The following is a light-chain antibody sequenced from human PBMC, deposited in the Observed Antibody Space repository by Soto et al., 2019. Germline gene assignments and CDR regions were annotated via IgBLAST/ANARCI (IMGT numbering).Light chain of an antibody. CDR1: NIGSKS. CDR2: YDT. Sequence: SYELTRPPSVSVAPGKTARITCGGDNIGSKSVHWYQQRPGQAPVLVISYDTDRPAGIPERFSGSNSGNTATLTISRVEAGDEADYYCQVWDSHTDHVVFGGGTKVTVL. J-gene: IGLJ3*02. CDR3: QVWDSHTDHVV. V-gene: IGLV3-21*04.